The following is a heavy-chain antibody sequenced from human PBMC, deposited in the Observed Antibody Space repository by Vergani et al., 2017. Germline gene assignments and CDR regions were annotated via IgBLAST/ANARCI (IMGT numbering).Heavy chain of an antibody. V-gene: IGHV3-23*01. D-gene: IGHD3-3*01. CDR1: GFTFSACP. Sequence: EVQLLQSGGGVIQPGGSVRLSCAASGFTFSACPMTWVRQAPGKGLEWVSAISARYPSTYYADSVKGRFTISRDNSKNMLYLQMNSLIAEDTAVYYCARLSYYTTPYLQGVYDCWGQGTLVSVSS. CDR3: ARLSYYTTPYLQGVYDC. J-gene: IGHJ4*02. CDR2: ISARYPST.